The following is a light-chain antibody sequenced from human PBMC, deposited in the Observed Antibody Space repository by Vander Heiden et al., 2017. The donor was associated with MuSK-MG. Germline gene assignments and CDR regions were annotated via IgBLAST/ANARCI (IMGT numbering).Light chain of an antibody. J-gene: IGKJ5*01. CDR2: AAS. Sequence: DIQMTQSPSSLSASVGDRVTITCRASQSISSYLNWYQQKPGKAPKLLIYAASSLQSGGPSRVSGSGSGTDFTLTISSLQPEDFATYYCQQSDSTPITFGQGTQMEIK. CDR3: QQSDSTPIT. V-gene: IGKV1-39*01. CDR1: QSISSY.